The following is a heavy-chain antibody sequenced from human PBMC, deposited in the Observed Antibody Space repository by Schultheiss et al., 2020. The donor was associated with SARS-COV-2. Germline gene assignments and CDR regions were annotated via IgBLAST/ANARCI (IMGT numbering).Heavy chain of an antibody. CDR2: IWYDGSNK. Sequence: GSLRLSCAASGFTFSSYGMHWVRQAPGKGLEWVAVIWYDGSNKYYADSVKGRFTISRDNAKKSLYLQMNGLRADDTAVYYCARDSPILPYGLVDYWGQGTLVTVSS. D-gene: IGHD4-17*01. CDR1: GFTFSSYG. J-gene: IGHJ4*01. V-gene: IGHV3-33*01. CDR3: ARDSPILPYGLVDY.